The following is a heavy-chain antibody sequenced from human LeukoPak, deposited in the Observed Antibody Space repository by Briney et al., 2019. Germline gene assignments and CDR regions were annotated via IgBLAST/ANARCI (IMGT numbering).Heavy chain of an antibody. Sequence: GGSLRLSCAASGFTFSSYGMHWVRQAPGKGLEWVAFIRYGGSDKFYADSVKGRFTISRDNSKNTLYLQMNSLRPEDTAVYYCARDIVVPAASGRYFDYWGQGTLITVSS. D-gene: IGHD2-2*01. CDR2: IRYGGSDK. CDR1: GFTFSSYG. V-gene: IGHV3-30*02. J-gene: IGHJ4*02. CDR3: ARDIVVPAASGRYFDY.